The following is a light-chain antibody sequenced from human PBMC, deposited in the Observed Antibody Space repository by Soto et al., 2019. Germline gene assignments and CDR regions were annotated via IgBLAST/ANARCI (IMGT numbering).Light chain of an antibody. CDR3: QSYDSNCLRV. Sequence: NFMLTQPHSVSESPGKTVTISCTGSSGSVASNYVQWYQQRPGSAPTIVIYEDKRRPSGVPDRFSGSSDASSNSASLTISGLKTEDEADYYCQSYDSNCLRVFGGGTKLTVL. J-gene: IGLJ2*01. CDR1: SGSVASNY. V-gene: IGLV6-57*02. CDR2: EDK.